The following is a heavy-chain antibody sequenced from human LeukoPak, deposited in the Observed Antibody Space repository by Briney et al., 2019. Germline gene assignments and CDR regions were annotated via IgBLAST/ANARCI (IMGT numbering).Heavy chain of an antibody. CDR3: ASLDQPDY. Sequence: PGGSLRLSCAASGFTFSSYAMHWVRQAPGKGLEWVAVISYDGSNKYYADSVKGRFTISRDNSKNTLYLQMNSLRAEDTAVYYCASLDQPDYWGQGTLVPFSS. CDR2: ISYDGSNK. V-gene: IGHV3-30-3*01. J-gene: IGHJ4*02. CDR1: GFTFSSYA.